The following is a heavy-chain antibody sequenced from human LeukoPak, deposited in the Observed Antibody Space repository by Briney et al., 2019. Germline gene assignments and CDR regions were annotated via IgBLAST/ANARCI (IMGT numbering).Heavy chain of an antibody. CDR2: IVPIFGTA. D-gene: IGHD6-13*01. Sequence: SVKVSCKASGESFSSYTLSRVRQAPGQGLEWIGGIVPIFGTANYARKFQGRVTITADKSTNTAFMYLSRLRSEDTAVYYCARDSPIAHWGQGTLVTVSS. J-gene: IGHJ4*02. CDR3: ARDSPIAH. V-gene: IGHV1-69*06. CDR1: GESFSSYT.